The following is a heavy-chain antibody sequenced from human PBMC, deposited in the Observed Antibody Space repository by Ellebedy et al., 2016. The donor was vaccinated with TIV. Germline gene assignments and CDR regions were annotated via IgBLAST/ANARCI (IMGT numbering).Heavy chain of an antibody. CDR2: IIPILGIA. J-gene: IGHJ4*02. Sequence: AASVKVSCKASGGTFSSYAISWVRQAPGQGLEWMGRIIPILGIANYAQKFQGRVTITADKSTSTAYMELSSLRSEDTAVYYCARGSEGDYYDSSGYYPHWGQGTLVTVSS. CDR3: ARGSEGDYYDSSGYYPH. V-gene: IGHV1-69*04. D-gene: IGHD3-22*01. CDR1: GGTFSSYA.